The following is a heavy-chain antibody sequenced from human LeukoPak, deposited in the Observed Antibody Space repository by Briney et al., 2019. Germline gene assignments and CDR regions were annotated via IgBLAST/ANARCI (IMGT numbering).Heavy chain of an antibody. CDR1: GFTFDDYA. D-gene: IGHD5-18*01. J-gene: IGHJ4*03. V-gene: IGHV3-9*03. Sequence: LPGGSLRLSCAASGFTFDDYAMHWVRQAPGKGLEWVSGISWNSGSIGYADSVKGRFTISRDNAKNSLYLQMNSLRAEDMALYYCAKDIGYSYGYSGYFDYWGQGTLVTVSS. CDR2: ISWNSGSI. CDR3: AKDIGYSYGYSGYFDY.